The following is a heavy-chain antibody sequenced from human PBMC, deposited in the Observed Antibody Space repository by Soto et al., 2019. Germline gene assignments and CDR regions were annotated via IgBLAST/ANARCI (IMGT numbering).Heavy chain of an antibody. CDR3: ARDVIVVVTAATNNWFDT. CDR2: IYYSGST. J-gene: IGHJ5*02. CDR1: GGSISSGGYY. V-gene: IGHV4-31*03. Sequence: SETLSLTCTVSGGSISSGGYYWSWIRQHPGKGLEWIGYIYYSGSTYYNPSLKSRVTISVDTSKNQFSLKLSSVTAADTAVYYCARDVIVVVTAATNNWFDTWGQGTLVTVSS. D-gene: IGHD2-2*01.